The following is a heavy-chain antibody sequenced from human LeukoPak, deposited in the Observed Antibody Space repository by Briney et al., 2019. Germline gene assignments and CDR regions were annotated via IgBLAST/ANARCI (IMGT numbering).Heavy chain of an antibody. D-gene: IGHD2-15*01. CDR1: GFTFSSYS. J-gene: IGHJ4*02. V-gene: IGHV3-21*01. Sequence: PGGSLRLSCAASGFTFSSYSMNWVRQAPGKGLEWVSSISSSSSYIYYADSVKGRFTISRDNAKNSLYLQMNSLRAEDTAVYYCARDGGQYCSGGSCYSGSPDYWGQGTLVTVSS. CDR3: ARDGGQYCSGGSCYSGSPDY. CDR2: ISSSSSYI.